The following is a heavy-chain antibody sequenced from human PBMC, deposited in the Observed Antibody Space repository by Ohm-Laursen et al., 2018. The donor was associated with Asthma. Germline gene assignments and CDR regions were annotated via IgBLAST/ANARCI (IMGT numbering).Heavy chain of an antibody. J-gene: IGHJ3*02. CDR2: ISGSGGGT. D-gene: IGHD3-3*01. Sequence: SLRLSCAASGFTFSSYAITWVRQAPGKGLEWVSAISGSGGGTYYADSVKGRFTISRDNSKNTLYLQMNSLRAEDTAVYYCAKDPSASSYDFWSGYSDAFDIWGQGTMVTVSS. V-gene: IGHV3-23*01. CDR3: AKDPSASSYDFWSGYSDAFDI. CDR1: GFTFSSYA.